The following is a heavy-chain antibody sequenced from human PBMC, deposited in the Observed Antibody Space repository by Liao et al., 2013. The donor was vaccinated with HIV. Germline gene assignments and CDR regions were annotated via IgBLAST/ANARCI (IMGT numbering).Heavy chain of an antibody. J-gene: IGHJ6*03. V-gene: IGHV4-34*01. Sequence: QVRLDQWGAGLLKPSETLSLTCAVYGASLSGYSWNWIRQSPEKGLEWIGEIDYSGSAKYNPSMKSRVTISVDTSKNQFSLKLTSVTAADTAVYYCARVEPYYYMDVWGKGTTVTVSS. CDR3: ARVEPYYYMDV. CDR2: IDYSGSA. CDR1: GASLSGYS.